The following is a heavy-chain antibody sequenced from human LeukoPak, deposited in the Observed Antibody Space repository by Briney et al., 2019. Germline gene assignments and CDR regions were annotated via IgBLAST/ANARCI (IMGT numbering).Heavy chain of an antibody. D-gene: IGHD6-13*01. CDR2: ISDSGGDT. V-gene: IGHV3-64*01. CDR1: GFTFSTFA. Sequence: GGSLRLSCAASGFTFSTFAMYWVRQAPGKGLEYLSAISDSGGDTNYANSVKGRFTISRDNSKNTLYLQMNSLRAEDTAVYYCARDQRSSSWSAFDYWGQGTLVTVSS. J-gene: IGHJ4*02. CDR3: ARDQRSSSWSAFDY.